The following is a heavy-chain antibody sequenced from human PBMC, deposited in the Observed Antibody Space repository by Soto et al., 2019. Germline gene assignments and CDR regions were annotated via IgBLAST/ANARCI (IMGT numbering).Heavy chain of an antibody. Sequence: SETLSLTCAVYGGSFSGYYWSWIRQPPGKGLEWIGEINHSGSTNYNPSLKSRVTISVDTSKNQFSLKLSSVTAADTAVYYCARGKPTITGATSGRYYYYYYGMDVWGQGTMVTVSS. D-gene: IGHD1-7*01. CDR1: GGSFSGYY. CDR3: ARGKPTITGATSGRYYYYYYGMDV. V-gene: IGHV4-34*01. CDR2: INHSGST. J-gene: IGHJ6*02.